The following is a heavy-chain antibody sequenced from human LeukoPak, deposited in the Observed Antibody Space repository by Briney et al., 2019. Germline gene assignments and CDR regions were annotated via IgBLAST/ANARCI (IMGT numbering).Heavy chain of an antibody. CDR3: AKDGKGPGYFELDY. CDR1: GFTFSSYG. Sequence: PGGSLRLSCAASGFTFSSYGMHWVRQAPGKGLEWVAVIWYDGSNKYYADSVKGRFTISRDNSKNTLYLQMNSLRAEDTAVYYCAKDGKGPGYFELDYWGQGTLVTVSS. D-gene: IGHD2/OR15-2a*01. J-gene: IGHJ4*02. CDR2: IWYDGSNK. V-gene: IGHV3-33*06.